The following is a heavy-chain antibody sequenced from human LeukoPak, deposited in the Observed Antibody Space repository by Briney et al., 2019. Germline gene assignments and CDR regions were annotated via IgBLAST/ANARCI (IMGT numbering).Heavy chain of an antibody. CDR2: INPNSGGT. CDR1: GYTFTGYY. Sequence: ASVKVSCKASGYTFTGYYMHWVRQAPGQGLEWMGWINPNSGGTNYAQKFQGRVTMTRDTSISTAYMELSRLRSDDTAVYYCARGRYYYGSGSSPLDYWGQGTLVTVSS. V-gene: IGHV1-2*02. D-gene: IGHD3-10*01. J-gene: IGHJ4*02. CDR3: ARGRYYYGSGSSPLDY.